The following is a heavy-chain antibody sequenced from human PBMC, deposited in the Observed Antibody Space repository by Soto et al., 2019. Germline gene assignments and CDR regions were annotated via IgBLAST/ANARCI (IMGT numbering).Heavy chain of an antibody. CDR1: GFTVSSNY. J-gene: IGHJ3*02. CDR3: ARSKYSSSPQGDDAFDI. D-gene: IGHD6-6*01. Sequence: EVQLVESGGGLVQPGGSLRLSCAASGFTVSSNYMSWVRQAPGKGLERVSVIYSGGSTYYADSVKIRFTISRDNSKNTLYLQMNSLRAEDTAVYYCARSKYSSSPQGDDAFDIWGQGTMVTVSS. V-gene: IGHV3-66*01. CDR2: IYSGGST.